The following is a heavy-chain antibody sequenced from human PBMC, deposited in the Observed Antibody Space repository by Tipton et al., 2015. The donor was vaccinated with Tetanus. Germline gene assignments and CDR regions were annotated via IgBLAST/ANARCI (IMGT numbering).Heavy chain of an antibody. CDR1: GGSISSGGYY. CDR3: ARDPMEWLLYFGWFDP. Sequence: TLSLTCTVSGGSISSGGYYWSWIRQHPGKGLEWIGYIYYSGSTYYNPSLKSRVTISVDTSKNQFSLKLSSVTAADTAVYYCARDPMEWLLYFGWFDPWGQGTLVTVSS. V-gene: IGHV4-31*03. CDR2: IYYSGST. D-gene: IGHD3-3*01. J-gene: IGHJ5*02.